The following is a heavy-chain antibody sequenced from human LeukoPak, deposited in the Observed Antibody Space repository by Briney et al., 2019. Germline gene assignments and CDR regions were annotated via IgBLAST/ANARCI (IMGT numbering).Heavy chain of an antibody. V-gene: IGHV3-23*01. D-gene: IGHD3-16*01. CDR1: GFTFSSYA. J-gene: IGHJ4*02. Sequence: GGSLRLSCAASGFTFSSYAMSWVRQAPGKGLEWVSAISGSGGSTYYADSVKGRFTISRDNSKNTLYLQMNNLRAEDTAVYYCARDLGIQGYFDYWGQGTLVTVSS. CDR3: ARDLGIQGYFDY. CDR2: ISGSGGST.